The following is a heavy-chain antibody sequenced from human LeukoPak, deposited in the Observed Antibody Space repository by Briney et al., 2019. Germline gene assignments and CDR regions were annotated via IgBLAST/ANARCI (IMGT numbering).Heavy chain of an antibody. Sequence: GGSLRLSCAASGFTFSSYAMSWVRQAPGKGLEWVSAISGSGGSTYYADSVKGRFTISRDNSKNTLYLQMNSLRAEDTAVYYCAKDDDSSGYYYRTCDYCGQGTLVTVSS. CDR2: ISGSGGST. J-gene: IGHJ4*02. D-gene: IGHD3-22*01. CDR1: GFTFSSYA. V-gene: IGHV3-23*01. CDR3: AKDDDSSGYYYRTCDY.